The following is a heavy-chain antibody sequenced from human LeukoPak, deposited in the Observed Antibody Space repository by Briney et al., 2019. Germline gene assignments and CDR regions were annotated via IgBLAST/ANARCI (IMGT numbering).Heavy chain of an antibody. CDR1: GGSISSGSYS. CDR3: ARVVAAPSARFDP. V-gene: IGHV4-30-4*07. D-gene: IGHD5-12*01. CDR2: IYYSGSI. Sequence: SQTLSLTCAVSGGSISSGSYSWSWIRQPPGKGLEWIGYIYYSGSIYYNPSLKSRVTISVDTSKNQFSLKLTSVTAADTAVYYCARVVAAPSARFDPWGQGTLVTVSS. J-gene: IGHJ5*02.